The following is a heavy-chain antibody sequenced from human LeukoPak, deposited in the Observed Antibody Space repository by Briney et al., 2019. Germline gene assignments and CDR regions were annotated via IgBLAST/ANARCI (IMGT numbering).Heavy chain of an antibody. CDR2: ISSSGSTI. V-gene: IGHV3-48*03. J-gene: IGHJ4*02. D-gene: IGHD2-15*01. Sequence: PGGSLRLSCAASGFTFSSYEMNWVRQAPGKGLECVSYISSSGSTIYYADSVKGRFTISRDNAKNSLYLQMNSLRAEDTAVYYCARDRSLAAPYALDYWGQGTLVTVSS. CDR3: ARDRSLAAPYALDY. CDR1: GFTFSSYE.